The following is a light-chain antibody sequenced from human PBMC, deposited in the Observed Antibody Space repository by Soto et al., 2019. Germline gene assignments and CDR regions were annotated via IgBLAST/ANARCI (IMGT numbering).Light chain of an antibody. J-gene: IGLJ1*01. CDR1: SSDIGTNF. Sequence: QSVLTQPPSVSGAPGQRVTISCSGSSSDIGTNFVYWYQQLPGTAPKILIYRNNQRPSGVPDRFSGSKSGTSASLAISGLRSEDEADYHCAAWDDSLSGXYVFGTGTKVTVL. CDR2: RNN. V-gene: IGLV1-47*01. CDR3: AAWDDSLSGXYV.